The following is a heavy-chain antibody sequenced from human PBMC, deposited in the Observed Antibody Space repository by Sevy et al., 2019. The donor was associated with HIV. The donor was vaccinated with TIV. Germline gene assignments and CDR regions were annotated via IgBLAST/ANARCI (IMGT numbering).Heavy chain of an antibody. J-gene: IGHJ5*02. Sequence: GGSLRLSCAAAGFNFNNYAMTWVRQAPGKGLEWVSSISSSSSYIYYADSVKGRFTISRDNAKNSLYLQMNSLRAEDTAVYYCARAPRTVTTHNWFDPWGQGTLVTVSS. V-gene: IGHV3-21*01. CDR1: GFNFNNYA. CDR2: ISSSSSYI. CDR3: ARAPRTVTTHNWFDP. D-gene: IGHD4-17*01.